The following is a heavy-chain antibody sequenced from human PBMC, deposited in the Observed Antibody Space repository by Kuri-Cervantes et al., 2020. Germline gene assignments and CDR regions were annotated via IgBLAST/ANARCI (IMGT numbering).Heavy chain of an antibody. CDR3: ARVPGVTTLLYYYYMDV. V-gene: IGHV3-30*03. CDR2: ISYDGSNK. D-gene: IGHD4-17*01. CDR1: GFTFSSYG. Sequence: GGSLRLSCAASGFTFSSYGMHWVRQAPGKGLEWVAVISYDGSNKYYADSVKGRFTISRDNAKNSLYLQMNSLRSEDTAVYYCARVPGVTTLLYYYYMDVWGKGTTVTDSS. J-gene: IGHJ6*03.